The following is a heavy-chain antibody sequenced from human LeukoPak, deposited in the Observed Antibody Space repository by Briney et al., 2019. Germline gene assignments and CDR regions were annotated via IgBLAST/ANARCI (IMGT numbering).Heavy chain of an antibody. Sequence: PSETLSLTCAVSGGSFSGYYWSWIRQPPGKGLEWIGEINHSGSTNYNPSLKSRVTISVGTSKNQFSLKLSSVTAADTAVYYCAREPRPRITMIVVVIPRRAFDIWGQGTMVTVSS. CDR3: AREPRPRITMIVVVIPRRAFDI. CDR1: GGSFSGYY. V-gene: IGHV4-34*01. J-gene: IGHJ3*02. D-gene: IGHD3-22*01. CDR2: INHSGST.